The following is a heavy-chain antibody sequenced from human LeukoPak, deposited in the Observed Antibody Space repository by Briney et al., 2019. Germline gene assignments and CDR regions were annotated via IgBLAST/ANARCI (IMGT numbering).Heavy chain of an antibody. J-gene: IGHJ4*02. CDR1: GYTFTGYY. CDR2: INPNSGGT. CDR3: ARPYCSSTSCYYVY. V-gene: IGHV1-2*02. Sequence: ASVKVSCKASGYTFTGYYMHWVRRAPGQGLEWMGWINPNSGGTNYAQKFQGRVTMTRDTSISTAYMELSRLRSDDTAVYYCARPYCSSTSCYYVYWGQGTLVTVSS. D-gene: IGHD2-2*01.